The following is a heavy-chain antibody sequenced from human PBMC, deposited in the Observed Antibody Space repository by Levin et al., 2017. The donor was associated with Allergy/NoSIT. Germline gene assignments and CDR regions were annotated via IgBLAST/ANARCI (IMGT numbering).Heavy chain of an antibody. D-gene: IGHD5-18*01. J-gene: IGHJ4*02. CDR3: TRGGYSYGPKNFDY. Sequence: GGSLRLSCTASGFTFGDYAMSWVRQAPGKGLEWVGFIRSKAYGGTTEYAASVKGRFTISRDDSKSIAYLQMNSLKTEDTAVYYCTRGGYSYGPKNFDYWGQGTLVTVSS. CDR1: GFTFGDYA. V-gene: IGHV3-49*04. CDR2: IRSKAYGGTT.